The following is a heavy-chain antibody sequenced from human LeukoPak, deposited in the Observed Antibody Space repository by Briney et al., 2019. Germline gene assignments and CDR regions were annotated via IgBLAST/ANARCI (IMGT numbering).Heavy chain of an antibody. CDR1: GGSFSGYY. J-gene: IGHJ4*02. D-gene: IGHD3-10*01. Sequence: SETLSLTCAVYGGSFSGYYWRWIRQPPGKGLEWIGEINHSGSTNYNPSLKSRVTISVDTSKNQFSLKLSSVTAADTAVYYCARLWFGALSTDDYWGQGTLVTVSS. CDR3: ARLWFGALSTDDY. V-gene: IGHV4-34*01. CDR2: INHSGST.